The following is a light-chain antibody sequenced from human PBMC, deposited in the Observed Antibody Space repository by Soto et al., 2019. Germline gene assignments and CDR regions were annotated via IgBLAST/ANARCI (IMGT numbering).Light chain of an antibody. J-gene: IGKJ4*01. V-gene: IGKV3-11*01. CDR1: QSVSNDF. Sequence: EIVLTQSPGILSLSPGERATLSCRASQSVSNDFLAWYQQKPGQAPRLLIYDASNRATGIPARFSGSASGTDFTLTISSLEPEDFAVYYCQQRRNWPPLTFGGGSKVDIK. CDR3: QQRRNWPPLT. CDR2: DAS.